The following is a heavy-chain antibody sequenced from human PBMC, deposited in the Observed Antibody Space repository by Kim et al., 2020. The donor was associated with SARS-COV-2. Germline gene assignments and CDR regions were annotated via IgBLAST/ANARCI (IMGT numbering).Heavy chain of an antibody. Sequence: GGSLRLSCAASGFTFDDYAMHWVRQAPGKGLEWVSGISWNSGSIGYADSVKGRFTISRDNAKNSLYLQMNSLRAEDTALYYCAKGMNKWYSSGWDQFDYWGQGTLVTVSS. D-gene: IGHD6-19*01. J-gene: IGHJ4*02. V-gene: IGHV3-9*01. CDR2: ISWNSGSI. CDR3: AKGMNKWYSSGWDQFDY. CDR1: GFTFDDYA.